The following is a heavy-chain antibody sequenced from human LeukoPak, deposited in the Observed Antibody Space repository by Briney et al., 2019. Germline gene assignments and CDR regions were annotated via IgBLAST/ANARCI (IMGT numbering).Heavy chain of an antibody. CDR3: TTSTAAAGTGGGQP. CDR2: IKSKTDGGTT. J-gene: IGHJ5*02. CDR1: GFTFSNAW. D-gene: IGHD6-13*01. Sequence: GGSLRLSCAASGFTFSNAWMSWVRQAPGKGLEWVGRIKSKTDGGTTDYAAPVKGRFTISRDDSKNTLYLQMNSLKTEDTAVYYCTTSTAAAGTGGGQPWGQGTLVTVSS. V-gene: IGHV3-15*01.